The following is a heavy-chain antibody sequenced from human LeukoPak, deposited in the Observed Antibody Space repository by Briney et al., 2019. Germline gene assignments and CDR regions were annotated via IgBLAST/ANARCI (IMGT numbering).Heavy chain of an antibody. J-gene: IGHJ6*03. CDR1: GGTFSSYA. Sequence: ASVKLSCKASGGTFSSYAISWVRQAPGQGLEWMGGIIPIFGTANYAQKFQGRVTITADKSTSTAYMELSSLRSEDTAVYYCARGGSGWSYYYYYMDVWGKGTTVTVSS. CDR2: IIPIFGTA. V-gene: IGHV1-69*06. CDR3: ARGGSGWSYYYYYMDV. D-gene: IGHD6-19*01.